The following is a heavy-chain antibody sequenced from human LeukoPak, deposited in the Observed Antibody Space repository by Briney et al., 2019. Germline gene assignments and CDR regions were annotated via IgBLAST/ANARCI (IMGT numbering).Heavy chain of an antibody. CDR2: IIPIFGTA. CDR1: GGTFSSCA. D-gene: IGHD6-19*01. J-gene: IGHJ4*02. V-gene: IGHV1-69*13. CDR3: ARDLGGAKYSSGPYDY. Sequence: ASVKVSCKASGGTFSSCAISWVRQAPGQGLEWMGGIIPIFGTANYAQKFQGRVTITADESTSTAYMELSSLRSEDTAVYYCARDLGGAKYSSGPYDYWGQGTLVTVSS.